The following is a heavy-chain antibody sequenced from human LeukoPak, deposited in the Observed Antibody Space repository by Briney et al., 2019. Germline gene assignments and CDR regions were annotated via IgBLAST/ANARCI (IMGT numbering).Heavy chain of an antibody. Sequence: GASVKVSCKASGYTFTSYGISWVRQAPGQGLEWMGWISAYNGNTNYAQKLQGRVTMTTDTSTSTAYMELRSLRSDDTAVYYCARDSREEYYYDSSGYSPLTWFDPWGQGTLVTVSS. D-gene: IGHD3-22*01. CDR1: GYTFTSYG. CDR2: ISAYNGNT. CDR3: ARDSREEYYYDSSGYSPLTWFDP. V-gene: IGHV1-18*01. J-gene: IGHJ5*02.